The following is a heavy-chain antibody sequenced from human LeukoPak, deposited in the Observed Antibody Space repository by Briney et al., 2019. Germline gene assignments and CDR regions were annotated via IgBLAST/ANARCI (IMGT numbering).Heavy chain of an antibody. J-gene: IGHJ4*02. Sequence: GGALRLSCAASRFTFSSYAMHGVRQAAGKGREWVAVISYDGSNKYYAYSVKGRFTISRDNSKNTLYMQMNRLRDEETAVYYYASGGYSYGSVKDFDYWGKGNLVTVSS. V-gene: IGHV3-30-3*01. CDR1: RFTFSSYA. CDR2: ISYDGSNK. D-gene: IGHD5-18*01. CDR3: ASGGYSYGSVKDFDY.